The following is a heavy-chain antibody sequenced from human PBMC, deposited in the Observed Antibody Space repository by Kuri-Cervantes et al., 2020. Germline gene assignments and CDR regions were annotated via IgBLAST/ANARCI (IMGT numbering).Heavy chain of an antibody. Sequence: SETLSLTCTVSGGSISSGDYYWSWIRQPPGKGLEWIGYIYYSGSTYYNPSLKSRVTISVDTSKNQFSLKLSSVTAADTAVYYCARAAEYQLLFDYWGHGTLVTVSS. D-gene: IGHD2-2*01. CDR1: GGSISSGDYY. V-gene: IGHV4-30-4*01. J-gene: IGHJ4*01. CDR2: IYYSGST. CDR3: ARAAEYQLLFDY.